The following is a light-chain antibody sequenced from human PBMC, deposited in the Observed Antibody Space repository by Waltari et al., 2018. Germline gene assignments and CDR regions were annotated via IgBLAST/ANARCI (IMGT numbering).Light chain of an antibody. V-gene: IGLV7-46*01. CDR3: LLAYGGARV. CDR2: DST. J-gene: IGLJ3*02. CDR1: TEPVTSNHY. Sequence: HAVVTHETSLTVSPGGTVTPTCASSTEPVTSNHYPYWFQQKPGQDPTTLIYDSTNRHSWTHARFSASRLGGKAALTLSGAQPEDEADYYCLLAYGGARVFGGGTKLTVL.